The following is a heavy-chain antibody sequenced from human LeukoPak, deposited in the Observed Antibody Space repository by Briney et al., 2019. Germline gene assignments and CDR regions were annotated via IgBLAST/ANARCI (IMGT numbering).Heavy chain of an antibody. CDR2: INHSGST. CDR1: GGSFSGYH. D-gene: IGHD6-13*01. V-gene: IGHV4-34*01. CDR3: ARGRAAAGTSRIDY. J-gene: IGHJ4*02. Sequence: PSETLSLTCAVYGGSFSGYHWSWIRQPPGKGLEWIGEINHSGSTNYNPSLKSRVTISVDTSKNQFSLKLSSVTAADTAVYYCARGRAAAGTSRIDYWGQGTLVTVSS.